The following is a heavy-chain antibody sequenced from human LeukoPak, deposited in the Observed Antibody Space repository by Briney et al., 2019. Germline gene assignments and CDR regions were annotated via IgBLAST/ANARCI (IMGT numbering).Heavy chain of an antibody. D-gene: IGHD6-19*01. CDR2: TYQRSKWYN. CDR3: ARSLSPYSSGWYFDY. CDR1: GDSVSINSAA. Sequence: SQTLSLTCAISGDSVSINSAAWNWIRQSPSRGLEWLVRTYQRSKWYNDYAVSVKSRITINPDISKNQFSLQLNSVTPEDTAVYYCARSLSPYSSGWYFDYWGQGTLVTVSS. V-gene: IGHV6-1*01. J-gene: IGHJ4*02.